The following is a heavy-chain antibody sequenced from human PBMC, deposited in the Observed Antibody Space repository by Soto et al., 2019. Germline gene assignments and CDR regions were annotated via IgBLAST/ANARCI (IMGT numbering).Heavy chain of an antibody. CDR1: GGSISSSSYY. CDR3: ARHVRGGWTDYFDY. D-gene: IGHD6-19*01. Sequence: SETLSLTCTVSGGSISSSSYYWGWIRQPPGKGLEWIGSIYYSGSTYYNPSLKSRVTISVDTSKNQFSLRLSSVTATDTAVYYCARHVRGGWTDYFDYWGQGTLVTVSS. CDR2: IYYSGST. V-gene: IGHV4-39*01. J-gene: IGHJ4*02.